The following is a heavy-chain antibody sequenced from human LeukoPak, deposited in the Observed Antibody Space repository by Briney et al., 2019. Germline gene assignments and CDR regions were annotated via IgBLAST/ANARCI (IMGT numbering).Heavy chain of an antibody. J-gene: IGHJ5*02. CDR2: INHSGST. CDR1: GGSFSGYY. V-gene: IGHV4-34*01. Sequence: KPSETLSLTCAVYGGSFSGYYWSWIRQPPGKGLEWIGEINHSGSTNYNPSLKSRVTISVDTSKNQFSLKLSSVTAADTAVYYCARGWKITMVRGVMRNWFDPWGQGTLVTVSS. CDR3: ARGWKITMVRGVMRNWFDP. D-gene: IGHD3-10*01.